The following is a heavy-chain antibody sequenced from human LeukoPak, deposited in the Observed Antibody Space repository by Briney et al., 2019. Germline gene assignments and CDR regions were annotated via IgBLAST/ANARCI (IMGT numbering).Heavy chain of an antibody. V-gene: IGHV3-30*02. Sequence: GGSLRLSCAASGFTFSSYGMHWVRQAPGKGLEWVAFIRYDGSNKYYADSVKGRFTISRDNSKNTLYLQMNSLRAEDTAVYYCAKSPRSPAGYFDYWGQRTLVTVSS. D-gene: IGHD6-13*01. CDR1: GFTFSSYG. CDR3: AKSPRSPAGYFDY. CDR2: IRYDGSNK. J-gene: IGHJ4*02.